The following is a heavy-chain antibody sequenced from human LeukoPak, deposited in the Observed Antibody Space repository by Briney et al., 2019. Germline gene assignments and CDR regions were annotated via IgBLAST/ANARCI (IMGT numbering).Heavy chain of an antibody. J-gene: IGHJ4*02. V-gene: IGHV3-48*03. D-gene: IGHD6-19*01. CDR2: ISSGASTM. CDR3: ALLAVASDFDY. CDR1: GFMVRSFE. Sequence: GGSLRLSCAASGFMVRSFEMYSVRQAPGKGLELVASISSGASTMYYADSVKGRFAISRDDAKNSLFLQMNSLRAEDTAVYYCALLAVASDFDYWGQGTLVTVSS.